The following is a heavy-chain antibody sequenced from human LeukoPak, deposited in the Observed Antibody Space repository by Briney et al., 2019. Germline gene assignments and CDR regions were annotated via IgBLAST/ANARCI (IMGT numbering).Heavy chain of an antibody. Sequence: ASVKVSCKASGYTLTSYSIHWVRQAPGQGLEWMARLIPSSGGTGYAQNIQGRVTVTMDTSTGTVYMELRSLRPEDTAVYYCARGSGYFWGQGTLVTVSS. CDR1: GYTLTSYS. CDR3: ARGSGYF. CDR2: LIPSSGGT. V-gene: IGHV1-46*01. D-gene: IGHD3-10*01. J-gene: IGHJ4*02.